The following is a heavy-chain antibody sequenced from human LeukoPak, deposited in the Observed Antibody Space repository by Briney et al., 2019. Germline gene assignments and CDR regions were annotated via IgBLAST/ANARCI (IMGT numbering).Heavy chain of an antibody. CDR1: GGSISSGGYS. D-gene: IGHD3-10*01. V-gene: IGHV4-30-2*01. J-gene: IGHJ4*02. CDR3: ARAGEYYYGSGSYQAGPFDY. Sequence: TLSLTCAVSGGSISSGGYSWSWIRQPPGKGLEWIGYIYHNGSTYYNPSLKSRVTISVDRSKNQFSLKLSSVTAADTAVYYCARAGEYYYGSGSYQAGPFDYWGQGTLVTVSS. CDR2: IYHNGST.